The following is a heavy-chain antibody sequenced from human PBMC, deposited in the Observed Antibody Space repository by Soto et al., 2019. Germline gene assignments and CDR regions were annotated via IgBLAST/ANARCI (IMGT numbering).Heavy chain of an antibody. CDR2: LSYNGNKK. CDR1: GFTFTAFG. Sequence: GGSLRLSCAASGFTFTAFGMHWVRQAPGKGLEWVAGLSYNGNKKYYGDSVKGRFTVSRDNSKKILYLEMNSLRKEDSAVYFCAKLGGSKNEFNRFDSWGQGTLVTVSS. D-gene: IGHD3-10*01. CDR3: AKLGGSKNEFNRFDS. V-gene: IGHV3-30*18. J-gene: IGHJ4*02.